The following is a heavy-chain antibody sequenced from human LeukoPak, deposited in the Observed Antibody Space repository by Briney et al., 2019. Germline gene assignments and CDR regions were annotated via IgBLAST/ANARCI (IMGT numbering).Heavy chain of an antibody. D-gene: IGHD3-10*01. CDR3: ARSLYGSDSFDI. J-gene: IGHJ3*02. CDR2: IYYSGST. CDR1: GGSISSSSYY. Sequence: ASETLSLTCTVSGGSISSSSYYWSWIRQPPGKGLEWIGYIYYSGSTNYNPSLKSRVTISVDTSKNQFSLKLSSVTAADTALYYCARSLYGSDSFDIWGQGTMVTVSS. V-gene: IGHV4-61*01.